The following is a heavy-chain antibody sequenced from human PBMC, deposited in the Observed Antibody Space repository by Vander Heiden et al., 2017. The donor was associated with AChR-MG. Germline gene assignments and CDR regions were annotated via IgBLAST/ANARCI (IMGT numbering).Heavy chain of an antibody. CDR3: ARATSDYYGLGSGYYFDY. J-gene: IGHJ4*02. V-gene: IGHV4-31*03. CDR2: IHYSAST. Sequence: QVRLQESGTGLVKPSQTPSLTCTVSGGSISRGGYYWSWIRQHPGKALEWIGYIHYSASTYYNPSLKSRVTISVDTSKNQLSLNLRSVTAADTAVFYCARATSDYYGLGSGYYFDYWGQGALVTVSS. D-gene: IGHD3-10*01. CDR1: GGSISRGGYY.